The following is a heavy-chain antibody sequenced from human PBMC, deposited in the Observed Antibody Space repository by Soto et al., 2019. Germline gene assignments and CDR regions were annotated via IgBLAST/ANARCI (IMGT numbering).Heavy chain of an antibody. CDR3: AKGEVEIAAPGGMDV. CDR2: ISYDGSNK. J-gene: IGHJ6*02. V-gene: IGHV3-30*18. CDR1: GFTFSSYG. Sequence: LRLSCAASGFTFSSYGMHWVRQAPGKGLEWVAVISYDGSNKYYADSVKGRFTISRDNSKNTLYLQMNSLRAEDTAVYYCAKGEVEIAAPGGMDVWGQGTTVTVSS. D-gene: IGHD6-13*01.